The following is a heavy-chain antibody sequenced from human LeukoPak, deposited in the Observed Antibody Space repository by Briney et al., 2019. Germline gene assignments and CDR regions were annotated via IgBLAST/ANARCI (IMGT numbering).Heavy chain of an antibody. Sequence: PSETLSHTCPVSGGSLSSGSYFWSWLRQPPGKRLVGSGYIYYSGSTNYNPSLKSRVTISVDTSKNQFSLKLSSVTAADTAVYYCAREPGYDFWSGLPTPYGMDVWGQGTTVTVSS. D-gene: IGHD3-3*01. CDR3: AREPGYDFWSGLPTPYGMDV. CDR1: GGSLSSGSYF. V-gene: IGHV4-61*01. CDR2: IYYSGST. J-gene: IGHJ6*02.